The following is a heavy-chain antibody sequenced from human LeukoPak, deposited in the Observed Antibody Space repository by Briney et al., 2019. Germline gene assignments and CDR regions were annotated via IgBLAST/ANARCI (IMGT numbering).Heavy chain of an antibody. J-gene: IGHJ4*02. Sequence: GGSLRLPCAASGFIFSTSWMSWVRQAPGKGLEWVANIKQDGSEKSYVDSVKGRFTISRDNAKNSLYLQMNSLRAEDTAVYYCARGRGDYWGQGTLVTVSS. V-gene: IGHV3-7*01. CDR2: IKQDGSEK. CDR1: GFIFSTSW. CDR3: ARGRGDY.